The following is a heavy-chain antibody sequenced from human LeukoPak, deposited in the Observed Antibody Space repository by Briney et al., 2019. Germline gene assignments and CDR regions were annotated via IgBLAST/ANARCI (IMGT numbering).Heavy chain of an antibody. V-gene: IGHV1-2*02. CDR1: GYTFTSYG. CDR3: ARRRSSPPTFPHEGFDY. CDR2: INPNSGGT. D-gene: IGHD6-6*01. Sequence: GASVKVSCKASGYTFTSYGISWVRQAPGQGLEWMGWINPNSGGTNYAQKFQGRVTMTRDTSISTAYMELSRLRSDDTAVYYCARRRSSPPTFPHEGFDYWGQGTLVTVSS. J-gene: IGHJ4*02.